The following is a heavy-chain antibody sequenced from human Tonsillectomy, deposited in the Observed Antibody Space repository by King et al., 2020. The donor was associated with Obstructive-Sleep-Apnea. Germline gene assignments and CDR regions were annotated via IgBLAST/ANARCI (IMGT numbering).Heavy chain of an antibody. V-gene: IGHV3-23*04. CDR2: ISVSGGGT. CDR1: GFTFSNYA. D-gene: IGHD4/OR15-4a*01. CDR3: ATTARGDYDYYGLDV. J-gene: IGHJ6*02. Sequence: VQLVESGGGLVQPGGSLRLSCRASGFTFSNYAMSWVRQAPGKGLEWCSGISVSGGGTYYADSVKGRFTISRDNFKKTLYLQMNSLRADDTAAYYCATTARGDYDYYGLDVWGQGTTVIVSS.